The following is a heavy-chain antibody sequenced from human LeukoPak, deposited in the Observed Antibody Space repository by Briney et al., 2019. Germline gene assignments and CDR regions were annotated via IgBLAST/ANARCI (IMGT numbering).Heavy chain of an antibody. Sequence: GGSLRLSCAVSGFTFSRHSMNWVRQAPGKGLEWVSYISGSSGTIYYADSVKGRFTISRDIAKNSLYLLMNSLRAEDTAVYYCARVSIVDYYASGSYQHFDFWGQGTLVTVSS. J-gene: IGHJ4*02. CDR2: ISGSSGTI. CDR1: GFTFSRHS. CDR3: ARVSIVDYYASGSYQHFDF. D-gene: IGHD3-10*01. V-gene: IGHV3-48*01.